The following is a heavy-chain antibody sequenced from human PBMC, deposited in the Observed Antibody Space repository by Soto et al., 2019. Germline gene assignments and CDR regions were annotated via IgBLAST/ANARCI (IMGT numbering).Heavy chain of an antibody. CDR2: IYYSGST. J-gene: IGHJ6*02. V-gene: IGHV4-31*03. D-gene: IGHD6-6*01. CDR1: GGSISSGGYY. CDR3: AREGSSIGMDV. Sequence: PSETLSLTCTVSGGSISSGGYYWSWIRQHPGKGLEWIGYIYYSGSTYYNPSLKSRVTISVDTSKNQFSLKLSSVTAADTAVYYCAREGSSIGMDVWGQGTTVTVSS.